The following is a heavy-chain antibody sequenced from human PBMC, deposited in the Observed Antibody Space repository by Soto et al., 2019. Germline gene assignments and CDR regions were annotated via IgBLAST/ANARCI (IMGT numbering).Heavy chain of an antibody. CDR3: ARLPENYYDSSGNYYFDF. CDR1: GFIFSTYE. V-gene: IGHV3-48*03. J-gene: IGHJ4*02. CDR2: ISRSGSSL. D-gene: IGHD3-22*01. Sequence: QPGGSLRLSCAASGFIFSTYEMNWVRQAPGKGLEWVSHISRSGSSLYYADSVRGRFTISRDNAKNSLYLQMNSLRAEDTAVYYCARLPENYYDSSGNYYFDFWGQGTPVTVSS.